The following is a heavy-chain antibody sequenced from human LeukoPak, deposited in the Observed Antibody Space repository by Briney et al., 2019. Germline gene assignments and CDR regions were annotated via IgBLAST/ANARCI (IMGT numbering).Heavy chain of an antibody. Sequence: SLKVSCKASGGTFSSYAISWVRQAPGQGLEWMGRIIPILGIANYAQKFQGRVTITADKSTSTAYMELSSLRSEDTAVYYCARGPWSQINAFDIWGQGTMVTVSS. CDR3: ARGPWSQINAFDI. D-gene: IGHD4/OR15-4a*01. J-gene: IGHJ3*02. CDR2: IIPILGIA. V-gene: IGHV1-69*04. CDR1: GGTFSSYA.